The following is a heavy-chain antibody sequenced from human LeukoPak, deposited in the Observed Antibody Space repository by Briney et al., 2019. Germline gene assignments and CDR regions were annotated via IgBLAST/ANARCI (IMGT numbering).Heavy chain of an antibody. D-gene: IGHD6-13*01. CDR1: GFTFSSYA. CDR3: AREGLAAAGGFDY. V-gene: IGHV3-30-3*01. CDR2: ISYDGSNN. J-gene: IGHJ4*02. Sequence: SGGSLRLSCAASGFTFSSYAMHWVRQAPGKGLEWVAVISYDGSNNYYADSVKGRFTISRDNSKNTLYLQMNSLRAEDTAVYYCAREGLAAAGGFDYWGQGTLVTVSS.